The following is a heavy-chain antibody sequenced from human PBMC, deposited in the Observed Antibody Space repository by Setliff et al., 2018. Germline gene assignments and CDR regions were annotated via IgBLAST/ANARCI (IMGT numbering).Heavy chain of an antibody. CDR1: GFTFSSYA. V-gene: IGHV3-23*01. CDR2: ISGSGGST. J-gene: IGHJ4*02. D-gene: IGHD3-22*01. Sequence: QPGGSLRLSCAASGFTFSSYAMSWVRQAPGKGLEWVSAISGSGGSTYYADSVKGRFTISRDNSKNTLYLQMNSLRAEDTAVYYCAKDNYYDSTPPLVFDYWGQGTLVTVSS. CDR3: AKDNYYDSTPPLVFDY.